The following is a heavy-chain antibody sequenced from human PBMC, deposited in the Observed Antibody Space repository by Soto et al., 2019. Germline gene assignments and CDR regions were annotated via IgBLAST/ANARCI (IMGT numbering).Heavy chain of an antibody. Sequence: ASVKVSCKASGYTFTSYDINWVRQATGQGLEWMGWMNPNSGNTGYAQKFQGRVTMTRNTSISTAYMELSSLRSEDTAVYYCAGADGSSSEFDYWGQGTLVTVSS. V-gene: IGHV1-8*01. D-gene: IGHD6-6*01. J-gene: IGHJ4*02. CDR1: GYTFTSYD. CDR3: AGADGSSSEFDY. CDR2: MNPNSGNT.